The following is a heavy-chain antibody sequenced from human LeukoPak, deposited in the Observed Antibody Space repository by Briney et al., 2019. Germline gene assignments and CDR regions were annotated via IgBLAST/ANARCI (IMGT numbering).Heavy chain of an antibody. V-gene: IGHV3-53*01. J-gene: IGHJ4*02. D-gene: IGHD3-22*01. CDR3: ARERWDYYDSSGYYND. CDR1: GFTVSSNY. CDR2: IYSGGST. Sequence: GSLRLSCAASGFTVSSNYMSWVRQAPGKGLEWVSVIYSGGSTYYADSVKGRFTISRDNSKNTLYLQMNSLRAEDTAVYYCARERWDYYDSSGYYNDWGQGTLVTVSS.